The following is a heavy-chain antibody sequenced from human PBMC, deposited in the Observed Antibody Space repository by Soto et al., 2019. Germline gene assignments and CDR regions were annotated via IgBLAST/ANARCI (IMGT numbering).Heavy chain of an antibody. Sequence: GGSLRLSCAASGFTFSSYDMHWVRQATGKGLEWVSAIGTAGDTYYPGSVKGRFTISRGNAKNSLYLQMNSLRAGDTAVYYCARVNPWFGDYGMDVWGQGTTVTVSS. CDR3: ARVNPWFGDYGMDV. V-gene: IGHV3-13*01. J-gene: IGHJ6*02. CDR1: GFTFSSYD. CDR2: IGTAGDT. D-gene: IGHD3-10*01.